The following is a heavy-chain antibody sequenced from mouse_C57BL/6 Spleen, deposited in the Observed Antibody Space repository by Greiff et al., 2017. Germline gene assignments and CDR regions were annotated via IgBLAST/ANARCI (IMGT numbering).Heavy chain of an antibody. D-gene: IGHD4-1*01. CDR3: TTGTWYFDV. CDR2: IRLKSDNYAT. CDR1: GFTFSNYW. J-gene: IGHJ1*03. Sequence: EVKVEESGGGLVQPGGSMKLSCVASGFTFSNYWMNWVRQSPEKGLEWVAQIRLKSDNYATHYAESVKGRFTISRDDSKSSFYLQLNNLRAEDTGIYYCTTGTWYFDVWGTGTTVTVSS. V-gene: IGHV6-3*01.